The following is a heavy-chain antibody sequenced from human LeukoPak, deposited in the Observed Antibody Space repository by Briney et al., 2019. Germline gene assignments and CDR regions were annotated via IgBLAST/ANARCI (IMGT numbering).Heavy chain of an antibody. CDR3: AKSLEEYLLLPFDY. Sequence: GRSLRLSCAASGFTFSSYGMHWVRQAPGKGLEWVAVISYDGSNKYYADSVKGRFTISRDNSKNTLYLQMNSLRAEDTAVYYCAKSLEEYLLLPFDYWGQGTLVTVSS. CDR1: GFTFSSYG. D-gene: IGHD2-2*01. CDR2: ISYDGSNK. V-gene: IGHV3-30*18. J-gene: IGHJ4*02.